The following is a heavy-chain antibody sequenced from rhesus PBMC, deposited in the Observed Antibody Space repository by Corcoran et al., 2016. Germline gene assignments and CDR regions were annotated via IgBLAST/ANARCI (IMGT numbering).Heavy chain of an antibody. J-gene: IGHJ4*01. Sequence: QVQLQESGPGLGKPPETLSPTCAASGGSFSSYWWSWIRQPPGKGLEWIGEINGDSGSTNYNPPLKGRVTISKDASQNQFSLKLSSVTAADTAVYFCAGPRTVGQIDYWGQGVLITVSS. V-gene: IGHV4-80*01. CDR3: AGPRTVGQIDY. CDR1: GGSFSSYW. CDR2: INGDSGST. D-gene: IGHD3-3*01.